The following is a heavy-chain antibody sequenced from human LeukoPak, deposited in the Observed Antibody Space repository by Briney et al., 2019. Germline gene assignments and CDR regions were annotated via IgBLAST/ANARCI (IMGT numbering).Heavy chain of an antibody. Sequence: GGSLRLSCAASDFTFSTYAMSWVRQAPGRGLEWVSTISGGGGTTYYADSVKGRFTISRDNSRNTLYLQMNSLRAEDTAIYYCAKESSMLRGPLVIYYFDFWGQGTLVTVSS. V-gene: IGHV3-23*01. CDR1: DFTFSTYA. J-gene: IGHJ4*02. D-gene: IGHD3-10*01. CDR3: AKESSMLRGPLVIYYFDF. CDR2: ISGGGGTT.